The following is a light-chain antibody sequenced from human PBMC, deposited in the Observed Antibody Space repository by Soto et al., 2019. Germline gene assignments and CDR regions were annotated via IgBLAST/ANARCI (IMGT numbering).Light chain of an antibody. CDR1: SSNIGNHH. Sequence: QSVLTQPPSVSAAPGQKVTIACSGSSSNIGNHHVSWYQQVPGTAPKLLLYDSNERPSGIPDRFSGSKSDTSATLGITGLQTGDEADYYCVTWDSGLGAVVFGGGTKLTVL. J-gene: IGLJ2*01. V-gene: IGLV1-51*01. CDR3: VTWDSGLGAVV. CDR2: DSN.